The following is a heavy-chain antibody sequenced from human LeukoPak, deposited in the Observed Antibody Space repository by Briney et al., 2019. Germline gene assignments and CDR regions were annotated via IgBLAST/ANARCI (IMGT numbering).Heavy chain of an antibody. V-gene: IGHV3-23*01. J-gene: IGHJ4*02. CDR2: IRGSGGST. CDR1: GFTFSSYA. Sequence: GGSLRLSCAASGFTFSSYAMSWVRQAPGKGLEWVSAIRGSGGSTHYADSVKGRFTISRDNSKNTLHLQMNSLRAEDTAVYYCAKRLGSGASGYFDYWGQGTLVTVSS. D-gene: IGHD2-15*01. CDR3: AKRLGSGASGYFDY.